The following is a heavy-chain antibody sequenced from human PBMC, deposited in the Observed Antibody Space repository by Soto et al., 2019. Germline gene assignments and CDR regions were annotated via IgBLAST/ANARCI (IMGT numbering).Heavy chain of an antibody. CDR3: ARTIRCSGGSCYSHWFDT. CDR2: IIPIFGTA. V-gene: IGHV1-69*13. Sequence: SVKGSSKAGRVAIQSCASSSLHHSPEQGLEWMGGIIPIFGTANYAQKFQGRVTITADESTSTAYMELSSLRSEDTAVYYCARTIRCSGGSCYSHWFDTWGQGTLVTVYS. D-gene: IGHD2-15*01. CDR1: RVAIQSCA. J-gene: IGHJ5*02.